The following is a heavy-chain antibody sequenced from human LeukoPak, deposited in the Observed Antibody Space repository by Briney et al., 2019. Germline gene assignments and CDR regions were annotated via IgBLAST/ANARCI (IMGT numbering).Heavy chain of an antibody. CDR1: GGSISRYF. V-gene: IGHV4-59*08. J-gene: IGHJ4*02. CDR2: ISSIGST. CDR3: AKRHSFDSSGYSV. Sequence: SETLSLTCTVSGGSISRYFWTWIRQPPGKGLEWIWCISSIGSTAYHPSLKSRVTISIDTAQNQFSLKLASVTAADTAVYYCAKRHSFDSSGYSVWGQGTLVTVSS. D-gene: IGHD3-22*01.